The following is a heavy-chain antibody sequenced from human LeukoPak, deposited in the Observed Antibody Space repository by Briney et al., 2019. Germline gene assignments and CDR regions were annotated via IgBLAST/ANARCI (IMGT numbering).Heavy chain of an antibody. Sequence: ASVKVSCKASGYTFTSYGISWVRQAPGQGLEWMGRISAYNGNTNYAQKLQGRVTMTTDTSTSTAYMELRSLRSDDTAVYYCARGQGGQPLDAFDIWGQGTMVTVSS. CDR3: ARGQGGQPLDAFDI. J-gene: IGHJ3*02. CDR2: ISAYNGNT. CDR1: GYTFTSYG. V-gene: IGHV1-18*01. D-gene: IGHD3-16*01.